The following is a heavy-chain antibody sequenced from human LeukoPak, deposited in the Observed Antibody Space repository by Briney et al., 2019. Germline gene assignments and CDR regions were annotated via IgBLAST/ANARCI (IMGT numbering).Heavy chain of an antibody. D-gene: IGHD6-13*01. CDR1: GYTFTSYA. V-gene: IGHV7-4-1*02. Sequence: ASVKVSCKASGYTFTSYAMNWVRQAPGQGLEWMGWINTNTGNPTYAQGFTGRFVFSLDTSVSTAYLQISSLKAEDTAVYYCARGLAAAGNHHWFDPWGQGTLVTVSS. CDR3: ARGLAAAGNHHWFDP. J-gene: IGHJ5*02. CDR2: INTNTGNP.